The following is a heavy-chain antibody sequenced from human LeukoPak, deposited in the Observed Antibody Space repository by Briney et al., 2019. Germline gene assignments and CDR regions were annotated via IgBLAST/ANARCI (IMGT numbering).Heavy chain of an antibody. J-gene: IGHJ4*02. CDR3: TRGLRGEEQLLSAFDD. CDR2: MNPNSGNT. CDR1: GYTFSIYD. D-gene: IGHD3-16*01. Sequence: ASVKVSCKASGYTFSIYDINWVRQATGQGLEWMGWMNPNSGNTGYAKKFPGRVSMTTNTSISTAYMELSSLRSEDTAVYYCTRGLRGEEQLLSAFDDWGQGTLVTVSS. V-gene: IGHV1-8*01.